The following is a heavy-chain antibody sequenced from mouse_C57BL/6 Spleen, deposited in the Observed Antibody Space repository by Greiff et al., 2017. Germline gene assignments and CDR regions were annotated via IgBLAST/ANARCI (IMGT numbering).Heavy chain of an antibody. Sequence: VKLVESGADLAKPGASVKLSCTASGYTFTSYSMPWVKQRPGQGLEWIGYISPSSGYTKYNQTFKDMSTLTADKTSSTAYMQRSSLTYEDSAVYYCGRENWYYGSSSDYFDYWGQGTTLTVSS. D-gene: IGHD1-1*01. V-gene: IGHV1-7*01. CDR1: GYTFTSYS. CDR2: ISPSSGYT. J-gene: IGHJ2*01. CDR3: GRENWYYGSSSDYFDY.